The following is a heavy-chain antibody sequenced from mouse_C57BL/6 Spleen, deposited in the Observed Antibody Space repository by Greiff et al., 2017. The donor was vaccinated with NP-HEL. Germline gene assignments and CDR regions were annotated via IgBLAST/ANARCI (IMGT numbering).Heavy chain of an antibody. Sequence: EVQLQQSGAELVKPGASVKLSCTASGFNIKDYYMHWVKQRTEQGLEWIGRIDPEDGETKYAPKFQGKATITADTSSNTAYLQLSSLTAEDTAVYYCAKFTAQFYFDYWGQGTTLTVSS. V-gene: IGHV14-2*01. CDR3: AKFTAQFYFDY. CDR1: GFNIKDYY. D-gene: IGHD3-2*02. J-gene: IGHJ2*01. CDR2: IDPEDGET.